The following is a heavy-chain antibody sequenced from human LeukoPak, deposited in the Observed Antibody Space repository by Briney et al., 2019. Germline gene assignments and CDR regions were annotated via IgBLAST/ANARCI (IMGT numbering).Heavy chain of an antibody. D-gene: IGHD5-24*01. CDR1: GFTFRSYS. V-gene: IGHV3-48*02. J-gene: IGHJ4*02. Sequence: GGSLRLSCAASGFTFRSYSMNWVRQAPGKGLEWVSFISGMSSTMYYADSVKGRFTISRDNAKNSVYLQMNSLRDEDTAVYYCARDSSDAYNPEPGYWGQGTLVTVSS. CDR2: ISGMSSTM. CDR3: ARDSSDAYNPEPGY.